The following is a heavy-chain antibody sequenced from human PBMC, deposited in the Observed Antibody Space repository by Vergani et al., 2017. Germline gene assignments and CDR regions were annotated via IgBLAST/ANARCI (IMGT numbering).Heavy chain of an antibody. Sequence: EVQLVESGGGLVQPGGSLRLSCAASGFTFSSYWMSWVRQAPGKGLEWVANIKQDGSEKYYVDSVKGRFTISRDNAKNSLYLQMNSLRAEDTAVYYCAKDTTNGDAYYYDSSGYPVGLRPFYFDYWGQGTLVTVSS. J-gene: IGHJ4*02. D-gene: IGHD3-22*01. CDR2: IKQDGSEK. CDR1: GFTFSSYW. V-gene: IGHV3-7*01. CDR3: AKDTTNGDAYYYDSSGYPVGLRPFYFDY.